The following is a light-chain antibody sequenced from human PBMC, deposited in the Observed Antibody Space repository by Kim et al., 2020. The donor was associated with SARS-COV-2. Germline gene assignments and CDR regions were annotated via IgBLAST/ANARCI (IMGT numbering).Light chain of an antibody. V-gene: IGLV1-40*01. J-gene: IGLJ3*02. Sequence: QSVLTQPPSVSGAPGQRVTISCTGSSSNIGAGYDVHWYQQLPGTAPKLLIYGNNNRPSGVTDRFSGSKSGTSASLAITGLQAEDEADYYCQSYDSSLSGSGVFGGGTQLTVL. CDR2: GNN. CDR3: QSYDSSLSGSGV. CDR1: SSNIGAGYD.